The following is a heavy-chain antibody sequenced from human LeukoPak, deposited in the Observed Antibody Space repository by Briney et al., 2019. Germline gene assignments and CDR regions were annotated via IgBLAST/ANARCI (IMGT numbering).Heavy chain of an antibody. Sequence: PGGSLRLSCTASGFTFKNYGMNWVRQAPGKGLEWVSSISSSSSYIYYAASVKGRFTVSRDNAKNSLYLQMNSLRAEDTAVYYCARGTPIAAAGDYWGQGTLVTVSS. CDR2: ISSSSSYI. D-gene: IGHD6-13*01. CDR3: ARGTPIAAAGDY. CDR1: GFTFKNYG. J-gene: IGHJ4*02. V-gene: IGHV3-21*01.